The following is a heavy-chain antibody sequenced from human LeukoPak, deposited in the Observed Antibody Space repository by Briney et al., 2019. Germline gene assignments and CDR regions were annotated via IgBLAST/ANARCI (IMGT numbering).Heavy chain of an antibody. CDR2: INHSGST. Sequence: SETLPLTCTVSGGSISSSSYYWSWIRQPPGKGLEWIGEINHSGSTNYNPSLKSRVTISVDTSKNQFSLKLSSVTAADTAVYYCARGGGRLQPFWDIWGQGTMVTVSS. CDR1: GGSISSSSYY. CDR3: ARGGGRLQPFWDI. V-gene: IGHV4-39*07. J-gene: IGHJ3*02. D-gene: IGHD3-3*01.